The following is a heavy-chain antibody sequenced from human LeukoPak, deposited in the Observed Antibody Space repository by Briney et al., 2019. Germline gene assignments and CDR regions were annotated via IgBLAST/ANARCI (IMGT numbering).Heavy chain of an antibody. CDR1: GYTFTSYA. CDR3: ARGISVAGYDY. Sequence: ASVKVSCKASGYTFTSYAMHWARQAPGQRLEWMGWINAGNGNTKYSQKFQGRVTITKDTSASTAYMELSSLRSEDTAVYYCARGISVAGYDYWGQGTLVTVSS. V-gene: IGHV1-3*01. J-gene: IGHJ4*02. D-gene: IGHD6-19*01. CDR2: INAGNGNT.